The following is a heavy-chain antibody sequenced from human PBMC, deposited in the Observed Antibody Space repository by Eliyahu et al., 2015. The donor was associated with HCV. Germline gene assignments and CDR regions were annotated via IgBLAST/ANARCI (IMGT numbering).Heavy chain of an antibody. Sequence: EVQLVESGGGLVQPGGSLRLSCAASGFXFSSYWMSWVRXAPGKGLEWVANIKQDGSEKYYVDSVKGRFTISRDNAKNSLYLQMNSLRAEDTAVYYCASAAYSSGWGPFFDYYYYYGMDVWGQGTTVTVSS. CDR2: IKQDGSEK. V-gene: IGHV3-7*01. D-gene: IGHD6-19*01. J-gene: IGHJ6*02. CDR3: ASAAYSSGWGPFFDYYYYYGMDV. CDR1: GFXFSSYW.